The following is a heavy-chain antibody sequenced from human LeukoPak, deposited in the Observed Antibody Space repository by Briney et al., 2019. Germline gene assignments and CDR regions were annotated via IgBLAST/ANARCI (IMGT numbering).Heavy chain of an antibody. D-gene: IGHD6-19*01. CDR2: NTPNSGDT. Sequence: ASVKVSCKASGYTFTGYFIHWVRPPPGQRLEGMGWNTPNSGDTNYEQKFQGWVTMTRDTSISTAYMELSRLTSDDTAVYYCARWLGGAVAGPEHYFDYWGQGTLVTVSS. J-gene: IGHJ4*02. CDR1: GYTFTGYF. V-gene: IGHV1-2*04. CDR3: ARWLGGAVAGPEHYFDY.